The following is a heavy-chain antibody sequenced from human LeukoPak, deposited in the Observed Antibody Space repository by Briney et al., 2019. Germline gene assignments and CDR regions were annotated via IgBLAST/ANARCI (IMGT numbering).Heavy chain of an antibody. Sequence: SVKVSCKVSGYTLTELSMHWVRQAPGQGLEWMGGIIPIFGTANYAQKFQGRVTITTDESTSTAYMELSSLRSEDTAVYYCASAWIAVAGTPPRGFDYWGQGTLVTVSS. D-gene: IGHD6-19*01. CDR1: GYTLTELS. CDR3: ASAWIAVAGTPPRGFDY. J-gene: IGHJ4*02. CDR2: IIPIFGTA. V-gene: IGHV1-69*05.